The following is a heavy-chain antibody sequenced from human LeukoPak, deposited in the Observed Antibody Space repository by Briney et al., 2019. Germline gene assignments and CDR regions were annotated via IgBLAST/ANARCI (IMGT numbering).Heavy chain of an antibody. J-gene: IGHJ4*02. CDR1: GFTFSSYA. Sequence: GGSLRLSCAASGFTFSSYAMSWVRQAPGKGLEWVSDISGSGGGTYYADSVKGRFTISRDDSKNTLYLQMNSLRAEDTAVYYCAKTGKYYDILTGYSTTYYFDYWGQGTLVTVSS. V-gene: IGHV3-23*01. CDR3: AKTGKYYDILTGYSTTYYFDY. CDR2: ISGSGGGT. D-gene: IGHD3-9*01.